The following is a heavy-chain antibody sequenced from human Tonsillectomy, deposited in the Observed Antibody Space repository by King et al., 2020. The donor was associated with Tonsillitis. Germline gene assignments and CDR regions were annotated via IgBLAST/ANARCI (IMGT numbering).Heavy chain of an antibody. D-gene: IGHD3-22*01. Sequence: HVQLQESGPGLVKPSETLSLTCAVSGYSISSGYYWGWIRQPPGKGLEWIGSIYHSGSTYYNPSLKSRVTISVDTSKNQFSLKLSSVTAADTAVYYCARDNYYYDSSGYYGGVVDYWGQGTLVTVSS. V-gene: IGHV4-38-2*02. CDR1: GYSISSGYY. CDR3: ARDNYYYDSSGYYGGVVDY. J-gene: IGHJ4*02. CDR2: IYHSGST.